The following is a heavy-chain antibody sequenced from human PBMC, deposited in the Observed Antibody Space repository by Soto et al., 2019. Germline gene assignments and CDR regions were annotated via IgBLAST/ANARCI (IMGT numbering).Heavy chain of an antibody. V-gene: IGHV4-39*01. CDR3: ASTIRLVYSSGEIDY. CDR1: GGSINNNTYY. J-gene: IGHJ4*02. CDR2: LYYSGST. D-gene: IGHD6-25*01. Sequence: QLQLQESGPGLVKPSETLSLTCSVSGGSINNNTYYWGWIRQPPGKGLEWIGSLYYSGSTFYKPSLQSRVTISVESSKNQLFLRLTSVTAADTALYYCASTIRLVYSSGEIDYWGQGTLVTVSS.